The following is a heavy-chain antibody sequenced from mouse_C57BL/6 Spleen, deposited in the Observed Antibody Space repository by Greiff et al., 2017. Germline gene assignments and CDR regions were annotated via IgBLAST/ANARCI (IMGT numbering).Heavy chain of an antibody. J-gene: IGHJ3*01. V-gene: IGHV1-64*01. D-gene: IGHD3-3*01. CDR1: GYTFTSYW. CDR2: IHPKSGST. CDR3: ARGGTRNWFAY. Sequence: VQLQQPGAELVKPGASVKLSCKASGYTFTSYWMHWVKQRPGQGLEWIGMIHPKSGSTNYNEKFKSKATLTVDKSSSTAYMQLSSLTSEDSAVYYCARGGTRNWFAYWGQGTLVTVSA.